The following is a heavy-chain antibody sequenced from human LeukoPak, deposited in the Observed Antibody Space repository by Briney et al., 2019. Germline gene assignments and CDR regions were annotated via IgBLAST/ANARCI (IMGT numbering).Heavy chain of an antibody. J-gene: IGHJ6*03. CDR1: GFTTHYW. D-gene: IGHD2/OR15-2a*01. CDR2: IDRDRRVQ. CDR3: TGGSDKVLSGEYYYYMDV. V-gene: IGHV3-7*01. Sequence: QPGESLRLSCTASGFTTHYWLNGFRQSPGKGREWVANIDRDRRVQHYGVSVEGRFTISRDSAKNSLALQMHSLRAEDTAVYYCTGGSDKVLSGEYYYYMDVWGTGTTVTVSS.